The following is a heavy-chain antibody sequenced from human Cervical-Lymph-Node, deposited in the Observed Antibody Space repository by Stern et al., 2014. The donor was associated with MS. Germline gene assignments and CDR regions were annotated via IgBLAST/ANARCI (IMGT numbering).Heavy chain of an antibody. D-gene: IGHD3-22*01. CDR3: ATSGGDDSGSYFQF. CDR1: GGTFTNYA. J-gene: IGHJ4*02. V-gene: IGHV1-69*01. CDR2: IIPIYGTA. Sequence: QVQLGQSGAEVKKPGSSVKVSCRASGGTFTNYAFNWVRQAPGQGLEWMGGIIPIYGTANYAQRFQGRVTITADESTRTAYMELSTLRSDDTAVYFCATSGGDDSGSYFQFWGRGTLVTVSS.